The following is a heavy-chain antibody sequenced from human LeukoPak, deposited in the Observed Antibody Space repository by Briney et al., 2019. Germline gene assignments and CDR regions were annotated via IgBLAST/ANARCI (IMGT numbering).Heavy chain of an antibody. V-gene: IGHV4-4*07. CDR2: IYTSGST. Sequence: SETLSLTCTVSGGSISSYYWSWIRQPAGEGLEWIGRIYTSGSTNYNPSLKSRVTMSVDTSKNQFSLKLSSVTAADTAVYYCARDGTDMVGDIFDYWGQGTLVTVSS. CDR3: ARDGTDMVGDIFDY. D-gene: IGHD1-26*01. CDR1: GGSISSYY. J-gene: IGHJ4*02.